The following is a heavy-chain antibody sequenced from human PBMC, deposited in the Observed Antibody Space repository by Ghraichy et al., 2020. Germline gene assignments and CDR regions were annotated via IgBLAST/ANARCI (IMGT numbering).Heavy chain of an antibody. CDR3: ARGVNWLDP. J-gene: IGHJ5*02. CDR2: ITTKSGNT. CDR1: GYTFMTYG. Sequence: ASVKVSCKASGYTFMTYGITWVRQPPVQVLEWMGWITTKSGNTQSARKFQGRVLMTTDTSTSTAYMELRSLRNDDTALYYCARGVNWLDPWGQGTLVTVSS. V-gene: IGHV1-18*01.